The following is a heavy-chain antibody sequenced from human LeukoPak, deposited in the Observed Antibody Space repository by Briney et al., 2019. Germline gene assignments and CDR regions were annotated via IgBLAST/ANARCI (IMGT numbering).Heavy chain of an antibody. D-gene: IGHD2-2*02. CDR3: AKDWGISLAIWYFDL. CDR2: ISAGGAST. J-gene: IGHJ2*01. V-gene: IGHV3-23*01. CDR1: GFSFSTYG. Sequence: GGSLRLSCAASGFSFSTYGMSWVRQAPGKGLECVSTISAGGASTKYADSVKGRFIISRDNSRNTLDLQMNNVRAEDTAIYFGAKDWGISLAIWYFDLWGRGTLVTVSS.